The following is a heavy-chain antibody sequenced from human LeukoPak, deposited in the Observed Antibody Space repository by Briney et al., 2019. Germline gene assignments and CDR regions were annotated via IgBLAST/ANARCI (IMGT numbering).Heavy chain of an antibody. CDR1: GFTFSSYA. CDR2: ISGSGGST. V-gene: IGHV3-23*01. CDR3: AQDQRGLVVVAATLDY. Sequence: GGSLRLFCAASGFTFSSYAMSWVRQAPGKGLEWVSAISGSGGSTYYADSVKGRFTISRDNSKNTLYLQMNSLRAEDTAVYYCAQDQRGLVVVAATLDYWGQGTLVTVSS. J-gene: IGHJ4*02. D-gene: IGHD2-15*01.